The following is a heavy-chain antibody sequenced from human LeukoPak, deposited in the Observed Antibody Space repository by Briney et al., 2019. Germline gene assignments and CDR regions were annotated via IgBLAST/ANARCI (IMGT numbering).Heavy chain of an antibody. CDR3: ARHSRSGYIGYENAFDI. D-gene: IGHD5-12*01. CDR1: GASINNNF. CDR2: IYSSGSA. Sequence: PSETLSLTCTVSGASINNNFWTWIRQPPGKGLEWIGYIYSSGSANYNPSLKSRVIISGDTSKNQFSLKLNSVTAADTGIYYCARHSRSGYIGYENAFDIWGQGTMVTVSS. V-gene: IGHV4-59*08. J-gene: IGHJ3*02.